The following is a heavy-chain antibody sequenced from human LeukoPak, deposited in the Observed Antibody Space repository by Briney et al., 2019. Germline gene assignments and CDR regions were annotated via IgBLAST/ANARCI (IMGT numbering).Heavy chain of an antibody. J-gene: IGHJ4*02. V-gene: IGHV1-2*04. CDR3: ATLLVVAALGY. D-gene: IGHD2-15*01. Sequence: ASVKVSCKASGYTFTGYYMHWVRQAPGQGLEWMGWINPNSGGTNYAQKFQGWVTMTRDTSISTAYMELSSLRSEDTAVYYCATLLVVAALGYWGQGTLVTVSS. CDR2: INPNSGGT. CDR1: GYTFTGYY.